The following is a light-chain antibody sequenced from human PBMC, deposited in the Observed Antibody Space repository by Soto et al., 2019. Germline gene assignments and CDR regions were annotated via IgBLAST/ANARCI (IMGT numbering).Light chain of an antibody. CDR2: DAS. Sequence: EIVLTQSPATLSLSPGERATLSCRASQSVSSYLAWYQQKPGQAPRLLIYDASNRATGIPARFSGSGSGTDFTLIISSLEPEDFAVYYCQQRSNWEWTSGQGTKVEIK. CDR1: QSVSSY. V-gene: IGKV3-11*01. CDR3: QQRSNWEWT. J-gene: IGKJ1*01.